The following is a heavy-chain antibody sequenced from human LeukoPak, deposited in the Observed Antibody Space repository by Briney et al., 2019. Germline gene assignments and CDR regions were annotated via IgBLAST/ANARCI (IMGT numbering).Heavy chain of an antibody. J-gene: IGHJ6*02. CDR3: ARDFPDIVVVHHYYYYGMDV. CDR1: GYTFTGYY. D-gene: IGHD2-15*01. V-gene: IGHV1-2*06. Sequence: GASVKVSCKASGYTFTGYYMHWVRQAPGQGLEWMGRINPNSGGTNYAQKLQGRVTMTTDTSTSTACMELRSLRSDDTAVYYCARDFPDIVVVHHYYYYGMDVWGQGTTVTVSS. CDR2: INPNSGGT.